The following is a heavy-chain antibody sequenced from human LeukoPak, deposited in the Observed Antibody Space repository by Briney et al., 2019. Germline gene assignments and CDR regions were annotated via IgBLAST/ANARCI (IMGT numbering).Heavy chain of an antibody. CDR1: GFTFSSYE. CDR2: IYSGGST. Sequence: PGGSLRLSCAASGFTFSSYEMTWVRQAPGKGLEWVSVIYSGGSTYYADSVKGRFTISRDNSKNTLYLQMNSLRAEDTAVYYCARVSNSYGPYYFDYWGQGTLVTVSS. J-gene: IGHJ4*02. CDR3: ARVSNSYGPYYFDY. D-gene: IGHD5-18*01. V-gene: IGHV3-66*01.